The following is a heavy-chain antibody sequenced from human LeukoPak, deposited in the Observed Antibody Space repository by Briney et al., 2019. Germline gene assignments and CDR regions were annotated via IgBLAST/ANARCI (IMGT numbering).Heavy chain of an antibody. CDR3: AARHRTYYGGLFDY. V-gene: IGHV3-7*01. D-gene: IGHD4-23*01. J-gene: IGHJ4*02. CDR2: IKQDGSEK. CDR1: GFTFSSYW. Sequence: GGSLRLSCAASGFTFSSYWMSWVRQAPGKGLEWVANIKQDGSEKYYVDSVKGRFTISRDNAKNSLYLQMNSLRAEDTAVYYCAARHRTYYGGLFDYWGQGTLVTVSS.